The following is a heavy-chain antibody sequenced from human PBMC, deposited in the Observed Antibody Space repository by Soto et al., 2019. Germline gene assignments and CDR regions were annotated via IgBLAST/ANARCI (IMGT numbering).Heavy chain of an antibody. D-gene: IGHD2-2*01. CDR3: ARGLEGDIVVVPAADGSSYYYVMDV. CDR2: MNPNSGNT. V-gene: IGHV1-8*01. Sequence: GASVKVSCKASGYTFTSYDINWVRQATGQGREWMGWMNPNSGNTGYAQKFQGRVTMTRKTSISTAYMEVSSLRSADTAGYYCARGLEGDIVVVPAADGSSYYYVMDVWG. CDR1: GYTFTSYD. J-gene: IGHJ6*02.